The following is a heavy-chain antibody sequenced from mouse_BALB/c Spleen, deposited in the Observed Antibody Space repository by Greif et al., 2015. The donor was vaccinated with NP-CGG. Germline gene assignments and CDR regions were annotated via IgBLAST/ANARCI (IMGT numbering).Heavy chain of an antibody. CDR3: TGGPYYFDY. J-gene: IGHJ2*01. CDR2: IDPETGGT. V-gene: IGHV1-15*01. Sequence: QVHVKQSGAELVRPGASVTLSCKASGYTFTDYEMHWVKQTPVHGLEWIGAIDPETGGTAYNQKFKGKATLTADKSSSTAYMELRSLTSEDSADYYCTGGPYYFDYWGQGTTLTVSS. CDR1: GYTFTDYE.